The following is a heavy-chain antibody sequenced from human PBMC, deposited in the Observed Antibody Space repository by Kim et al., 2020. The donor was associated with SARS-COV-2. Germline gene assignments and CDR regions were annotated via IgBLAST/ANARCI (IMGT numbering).Heavy chain of an antibody. Sequence: GESLKISCKGSGYSFTSYWIGWVRQMPGKGLEWMGIIYPGDSDTRYSPSFQGQVTISADKSISTAYLQWSSLKASDTAMYYCARGECSGGSCSNWFDPWGQGTLVTVSS. CDR3: ARGECSGGSCSNWFDP. D-gene: IGHD2-15*01. J-gene: IGHJ5*02. V-gene: IGHV5-51*01. CDR1: GYSFTSYW. CDR2: IYPGDSDT.